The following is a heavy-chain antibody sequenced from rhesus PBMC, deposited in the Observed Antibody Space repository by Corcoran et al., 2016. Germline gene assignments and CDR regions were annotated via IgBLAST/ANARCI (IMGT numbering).Heavy chain of an antibody. V-gene: IGHV3S42*01. D-gene: IGHD4-35*01. Sequence: EVQLVESGGGLAKPGGSLRLSCAASGFTFSSYWMNWVRQTPGKGLEWISAINSGGGSKYYADSVKGRFTISRDNSKNTLSLQMNSLRAEDTAVYYCAKEPTVTTSGYWGQGVLVTVSS. CDR2: INSGGGSK. CDR3: AKEPTVTTSGY. CDR1: GFTFSSYW. J-gene: IGHJ4*01.